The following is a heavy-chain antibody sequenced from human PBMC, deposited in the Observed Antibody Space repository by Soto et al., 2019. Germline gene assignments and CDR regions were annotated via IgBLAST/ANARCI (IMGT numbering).Heavy chain of an antibody. CDR1: GFTFNNYA. Sequence: EVQLLESGGGLVQPGGSLRLSCAASGFTFNNYAMTWVRQAPGKGLEWVSAISGGGDTTSYADSVKGRFTVSRDGSKNTLYLPMISLRAEDTALYYCAKGRDGSGSLPPRVDFWGQGTLVTVSS. CDR3: AKGRDGSGSLPPRVDF. D-gene: IGHD3-10*01. CDR2: ISGGGDTT. V-gene: IGHV3-23*01. J-gene: IGHJ4*02.